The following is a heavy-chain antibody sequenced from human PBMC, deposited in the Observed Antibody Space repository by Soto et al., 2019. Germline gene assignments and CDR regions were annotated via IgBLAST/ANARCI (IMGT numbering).Heavy chain of an antibody. Sequence: QVQLQQWGAGLLKPSETLSLTCAVYGGSFSGYYWSWIRQPPGKGLEWIGEINHSGSTNYNPSLKSRVTISVDTSKHQFSLKLSSVTAADTAVYYCARVGLYDFWSGYYKYYYYMDVWGKGTTVTVSS. D-gene: IGHD3-3*01. J-gene: IGHJ6*03. CDR1: GGSFSGYY. CDR2: INHSGST. V-gene: IGHV4-34*01. CDR3: ARVGLYDFWSGYYKYYYYMDV.